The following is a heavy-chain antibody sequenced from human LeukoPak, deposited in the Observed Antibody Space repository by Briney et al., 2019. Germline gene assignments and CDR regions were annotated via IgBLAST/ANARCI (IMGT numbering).Heavy chain of an antibody. Sequence: GGSLRLSCAASGFTFSSYGMHWVRQAPGKGLEWVAFIRYDGSNKYYADSVKGRFTISRDNSKNTLYLQMNSLRAEDTAVYYCAKAGGVVVTASHFDYWGQGTLVTVSS. CDR3: AKAGGVVVTASHFDY. D-gene: IGHD2-21*02. CDR1: GFTFSSYG. CDR2: IRYDGSNK. J-gene: IGHJ4*02. V-gene: IGHV3-30*02.